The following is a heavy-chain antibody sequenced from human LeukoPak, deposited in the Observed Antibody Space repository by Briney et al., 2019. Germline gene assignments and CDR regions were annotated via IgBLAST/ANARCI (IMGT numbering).Heavy chain of an antibody. CDR1: GGSFSSYA. Sequence: SVKVSCKASGGSFSSYAISRVRLAPGQGLEWMGGIIPISGTANYAQKFQGRVTITADESTSTAYMDLNSPRSEDTAVYYCARDLSDYGMYYFDYWGQGTLVTVSS. D-gene: IGHD4/OR15-4a*01. CDR2: IIPISGTA. V-gene: IGHV1-69*13. J-gene: IGHJ4*02. CDR3: ARDLSDYGMYYFDY.